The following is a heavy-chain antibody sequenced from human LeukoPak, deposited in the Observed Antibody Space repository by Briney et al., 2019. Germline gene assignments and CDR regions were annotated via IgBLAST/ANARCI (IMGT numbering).Heavy chain of an antibody. J-gene: IGHJ4*02. CDR1: GGSISSSSYY. D-gene: IGHD3-9*01. Sequence: KTSETLSLTCTVSGGSISSSSYYWGWIRQPPGKGLEWIGSIYYSGSTYYNPSLKSRVTISVDKSKNQFSLKLSSVTAADTAVYYCASNPIRYFDWLSEGGYFDYWGQGTLVTVSS. CDR3: ASNPIRYFDWLSEGGYFDY. CDR2: IYYSGST. V-gene: IGHV4-39*01.